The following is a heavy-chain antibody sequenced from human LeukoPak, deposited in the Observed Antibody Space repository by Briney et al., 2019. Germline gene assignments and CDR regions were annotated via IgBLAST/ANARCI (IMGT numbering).Heavy chain of an antibody. J-gene: IGHJ4*02. CDR2: ISYDGKNK. D-gene: IGHD6-13*01. Sequence: GGSLRLSCAASGFIFSSFGMHWVRQAPGKGLEWVAVISYDGKNKYYADSVKGRFTISRDDSKNTLYLQMNNLRAEDTAVYYCATHSSTWYSLYWGQGTLVTVSS. V-gene: IGHV3-30*03. CDR3: ATHSSTWYSLY. CDR1: GFIFSSFG.